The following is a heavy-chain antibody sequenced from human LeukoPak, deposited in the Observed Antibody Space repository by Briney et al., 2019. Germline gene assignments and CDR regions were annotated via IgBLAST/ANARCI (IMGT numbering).Heavy chain of an antibody. J-gene: IGHJ6*02. D-gene: IGHD5-18*01. CDR3: ARVGYSYGRYYYYCGMDV. Sequence: SETLSLTCTVSGGSISSSSYYWGWIRQPPGKGLEWIGSIYYSGSTYYNPSLKSRVTISVDTSKNQFSLKLSSVTAADTAVYYCARVGYSYGRYYYYCGMDVWGQGTTVTVSS. CDR2: IYYSGST. V-gene: IGHV4-39*01. CDR1: GGSISSSSYY.